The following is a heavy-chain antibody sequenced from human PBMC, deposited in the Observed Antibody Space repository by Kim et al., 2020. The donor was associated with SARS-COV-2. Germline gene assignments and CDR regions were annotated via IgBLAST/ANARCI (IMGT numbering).Heavy chain of an antibody. CDR3: ARDPETTVTTLGWFDP. Sequence: VKGRFTISRDNSKNTLYLQMNSLRAEDTAVYYCARDPETTVTTLGWFDPWGQGTLVTVSS. V-gene: IGHV3-30*01. J-gene: IGHJ5*02. D-gene: IGHD4-17*01.